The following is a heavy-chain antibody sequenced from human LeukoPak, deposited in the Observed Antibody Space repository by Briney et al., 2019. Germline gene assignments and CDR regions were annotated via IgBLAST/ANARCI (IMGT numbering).Heavy chain of an antibody. V-gene: IGHV4-59*11. CDR2: IYYTGST. J-gene: IGHJ2*01. Sequence: SETLSLTCAVSGGSISSHFWTWIRQPPGKGLEWIGYIYYTGSTNSNPSLKSRVTISVDTSKNQFSMRLNSVTAADTAVYYCARSNAYCSSTSCYLSGWYFDLWGRGTLVTVSS. D-gene: IGHD2-2*01. CDR3: ARSNAYCSSTSCYLSGWYFDL. CDR1: GGSISSHF.